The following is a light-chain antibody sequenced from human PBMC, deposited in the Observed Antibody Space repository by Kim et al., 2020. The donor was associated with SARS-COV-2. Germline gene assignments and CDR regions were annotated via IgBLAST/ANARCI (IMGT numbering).Light chain of an antibody. V-gene: IGKV3D-15*01. J-gene: IGKJ1*01. CDR1: QSAGTN. Sequence: EIVMTQSPATLSLSPGERATLSCRASQSAGTNLAWYQHKPGQAPRLLISDSSTRATGIPARFSGSGSGTEFTLTISSLEPEDFALYYCQQYNNWPCTFGQGTRVEIK. CDR2: DSS. CDR3: QQYNNWPCT.